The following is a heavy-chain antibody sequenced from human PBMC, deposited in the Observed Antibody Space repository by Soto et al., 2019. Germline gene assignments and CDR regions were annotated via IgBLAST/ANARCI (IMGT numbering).Heavy chain of an antibody. CDR1: GGSISSYY. J-gene: IGHJ4*02. CDR3: ARGRGNFDF. V-gene: IGHV4-59*01. D-gene: IGHD3-10*01. CDR2: IYYSGST. Sequence: PSETLSLTCTVSGGSISSYYWSWIRQPPGKGLEWIGYIYYSGSTNYNPSLKSRVTISVDTSKNQFSLKLSSVTAADTAVYYCARGRGNFDFWGQGTLVTVSS.